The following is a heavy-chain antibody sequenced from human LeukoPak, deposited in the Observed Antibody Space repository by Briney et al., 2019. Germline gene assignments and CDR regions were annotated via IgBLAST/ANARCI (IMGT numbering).Heavy chain of an antibody. V-gene: IGHV3-9*01. CDR3: AKGRGYSYGYYPVDY. D-gene: IGHD5-18*01. CDR2: ICWNSGTI. Sequence: PRRSLRLSCADSGFTFYDYVMHSVWHALGKGLGWVSGICWNSGTICYADSVKGRFTISRDNSKNSLYLQMNSLRAEDTALYYCAKGRGYSYGYYPVDYWGQGTLVTVSS. J-gene: IGHJ4*02. CDR1: GFTFYDYV.